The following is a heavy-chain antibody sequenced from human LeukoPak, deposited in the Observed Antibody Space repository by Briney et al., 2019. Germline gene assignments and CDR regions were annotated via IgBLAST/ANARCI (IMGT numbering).Heavy chain of an antibody. CDR3: ARGPKTYFIAAAGINWFDP. D-gene: IGHD6-13*01. CDR2: INHSGST. Sequence: PSKTLSLTCAAYGGSFSGYYWSWIRQPPGKGLEWIGEINHSGSTNYNPSLKSRVTISVDTSKNQFSLKLSSVTAADTAVYYCARGPKTYFIAAAGINWFDPWGQGTLVTVSS. J-gene: IGHJ5*02. V-gene: IGHV4-34*01. CDR1: GGSFSGYY.